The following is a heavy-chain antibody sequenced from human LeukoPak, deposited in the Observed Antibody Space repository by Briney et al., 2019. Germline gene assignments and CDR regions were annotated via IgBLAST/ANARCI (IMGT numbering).Heavy chain of an antibody. D-gene: IGHD1-26*01. CDR3: TRPGSYERFGSNDY. CDR2: IRSKANSYAT. V-gene: IGHV3-73*01. CDR1: GFTFSGSA. Sequence: GGSLRLSCAASGFTFSGSAKHWVRQASGKGLEWVGRIRSKANSYATAYAASVKGRFTISRDDSKNTAYLQMNSLKTEDTAVYYCTRPGSYERFGSNDYWGQGTLVTVSS. J-gene: IGHJ4*02.